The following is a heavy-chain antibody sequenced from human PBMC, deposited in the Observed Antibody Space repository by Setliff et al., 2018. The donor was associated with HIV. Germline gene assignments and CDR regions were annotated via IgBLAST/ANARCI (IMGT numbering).Heavy chain of an antibody. CDR2: VYHSGGT. Sequence: PSETLSLTCNVSGASISSYYWSWIRQPPGKGLEWIGYVYHSGGTNYTPSLKSRVTISLDTSKSQFSLKLSSVTAADTAMYYCARVLDYYDSSPYYFDYWGQGTLVTVSS. CDR1: GASISSYY. V-gene: IGHV4-59*01. D-gene: IGHD3-22*01. CDR3: ARVLDYYDSSPYYFDY. J-gene: IGHJ4*02.